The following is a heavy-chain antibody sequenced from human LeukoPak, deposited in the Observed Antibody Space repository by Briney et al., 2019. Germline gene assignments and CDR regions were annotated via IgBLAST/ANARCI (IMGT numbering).Heavy chain of an antibody. J-gene: IGHJ6*04. V-gene: IGHV1-69*13. D-gene: IGHD2-2*01. CDR3: ARCKCSSTSCYGGGYYYGMDV. CDR2: IIPIFGTA. Sequence: SVTVSCKASAGTFSSYAISWVRQAPGQGLEWMGGIIPIFGTANYAQKLQGRVTITADESASTAFMELSSLRSEDTAVYYCARCKCSSTSCYGGGYYYGMDVWGRGTTVTVSS. CDR1: AGTFSSYA.